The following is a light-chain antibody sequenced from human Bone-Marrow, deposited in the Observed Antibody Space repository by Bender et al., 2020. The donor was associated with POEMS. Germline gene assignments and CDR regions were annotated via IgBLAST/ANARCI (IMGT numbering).Light chain of an antibody. CDR2: EVT. J-gene: IGLJ3*02. CDR3: CSYATTTTWA. V-gene: IGLV2-23*02. CDR1: SSDVGNYNY. Sequence: QSALTQPASVSGSPGQSITISCTGTSSDVGNYNYVSWYQQYPGRAPKLIIFEVTQRPSGVSDRFSGSKSGNTASLTISGLQPEDGADYHCCSYATTTTWAFGGGTKVTVL.